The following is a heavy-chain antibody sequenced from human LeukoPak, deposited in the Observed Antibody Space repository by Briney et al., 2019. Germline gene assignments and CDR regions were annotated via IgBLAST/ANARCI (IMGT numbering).Heavy chain of an antibody. CDR2: ISGSGSGGST. CDR1: GFTFSSSA. J-gene: IGHJ5*02. Sequence: GGSLRLSCAASGFTFSSSAMSWVRQAPGKGLEWVSSISGSGSGGSTYYADSVKGRFTISRDNSKNTLYLQMNSLRAEDTAVYYCARNLGVVITMVRGAMPTFDPWGQGTLVTVSS. V-gene: IGHV3-23*01. CDR3: ARNLGVVITMVRGAMPTFDP. D-gene: IGHD3-10*01.